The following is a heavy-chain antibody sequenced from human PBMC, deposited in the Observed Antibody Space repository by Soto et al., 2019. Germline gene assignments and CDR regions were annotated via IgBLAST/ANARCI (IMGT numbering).Heavy chain of an antibody. D-gene: IGHD5-18*01. CDR2: ISHSGST. J-gene: IGHJ4*02. CDR1: GGSISSAAYY. CDR3: AREYTYGSNFFDC. V-gene: IGHV4-31*03. Sequence: SETLSLTCTVSGGSISSAAYYWSWIRQHPGKGLEWIGYISHSGSTYYTPSLKSRVIISADTSKNQFSVNLTSVTASDTAVYYCAREYTYGSNFFDCWGQGALVTVSS.